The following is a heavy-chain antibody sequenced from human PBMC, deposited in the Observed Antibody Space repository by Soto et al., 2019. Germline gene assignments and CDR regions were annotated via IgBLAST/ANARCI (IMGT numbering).Heavy chain of an antibody. J-gene: IGHJ4*02. D-gene: IGHD6-13*01. CDR3: AKDLWLVSSPGRQLAPRGHFDY. CDR2: IDASGGRT. V-gene: IGHV3-7*03. CDR1: GLSFSSSW. Sequence: PGGSLRLSCEVSGLSFSSSWMSWVRQAPGKGLEWVADIDASGGRTDYVDSVMGRFTVSRDNSKKTLYLQMDSLRAEDTAVYYCAKDLWLVSSPGRQLAPRGHFDYWGQGTLVTVSS.